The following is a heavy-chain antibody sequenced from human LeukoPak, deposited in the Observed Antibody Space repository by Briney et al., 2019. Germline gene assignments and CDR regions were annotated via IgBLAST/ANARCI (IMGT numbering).Heavy chain of an antibody. CDR2: INHSGST. J-gene: IGHJ4*02. V-gene: IGHV4-34*01. D-gene: IGHD5-18*01. CDR3: ARGRRGYSYGYRFDY. CDR1: GGSFSGYY. Sequence: SETLSLTCAVYGGSFSGYYWSCIRQPPGKGLEWIGEINHSGSTNYNPSLKSRVTISVDTSKNQFSLKLSSVTAADTAVYYCARGRRGYSYGYRFDYWGQGILVTVSS.